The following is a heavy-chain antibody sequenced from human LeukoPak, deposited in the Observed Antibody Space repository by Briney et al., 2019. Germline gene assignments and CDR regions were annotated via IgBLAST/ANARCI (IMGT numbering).Heavy chain of an antibody. Sequence: SETLSLTCAVYGGSFSGYYWSWIRQPPGRGLEWIGEINHSGSTNYNPSLKSRVTISVDTSKNQFSLKLSSVTAADTAVYYCARLGKYRTTPSDYWGQGTLVTVSS. CDR2: INHSGST. CDR1: GGSFSGYY. D-gene: IGHD2/OR15-2a*01. J-gene: IGHJ4*02. CDR3: ARLGKYRTTPSDY. V-gene: IGHV4-34*01.